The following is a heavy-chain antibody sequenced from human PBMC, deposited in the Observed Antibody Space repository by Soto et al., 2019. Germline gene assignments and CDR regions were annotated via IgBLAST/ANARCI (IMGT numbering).Heavy chain of an antibody. V-gene: IGHV1-69*08. J-gene: IGHJ3*02. CDR2: IIPILGIA. Sequence: QVQLVQSGAEVKKPGSSVKVSCKASGGTFSSYTISWVRQAPGQGLEWMGRIIPILGIANYAQKFQGRVTITADKSTSTAYMELSSLRSEDTAVYYCAREYDMSCVGSGSAFDIWGQGTMVTVSS. CDR3: AREYDMSCVGSGSAFDI. D-gene: IGHD3-9*01. CDR1: GGTFSSYT.